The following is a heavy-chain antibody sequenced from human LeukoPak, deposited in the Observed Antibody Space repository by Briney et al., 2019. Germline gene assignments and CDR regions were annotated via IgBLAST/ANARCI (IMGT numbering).Heavy chain of an antibody. CDR3: ARNGRFGDKNWFDP. D-gene: IGHD3-10*01. Sequence: SETLSLTCTVSGGSISSYYWSWIRQPPGKGLEWIGYIYYSGSTNYNPSLKSRVTISVDTSKNQFSLKLSSVTAADTAVYYCARNGRFGDKNWFDPWGQGTLVTVSS. CDR1: GGSISSYY. CDR2: IYYSGST. J-gene: IGHJ5*02. V-gene: IGHV4-59*08.